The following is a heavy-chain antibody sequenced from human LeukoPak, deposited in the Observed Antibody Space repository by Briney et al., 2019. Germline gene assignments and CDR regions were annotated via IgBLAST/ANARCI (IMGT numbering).Heavy chain of an antibody. V-gene: IGHV3-23*01. CDR2: VSGSGTTGT. J-gene: IGHJ4*02. Sequence: GGSLRLSCAASGFTFSTFAMSWVRQAPGKGLERVSVVSGSGTTGTYYADSVKGRFTISRDNSKNTLFLEMNGLRAEDSALYYCAKDTVTTGPYYFDYWGQGTLVTVSS. D-gene: IGHD4-11*01. CDR3: AKDTVTTGPYYFDY. CDR1: GFTFSTFA.